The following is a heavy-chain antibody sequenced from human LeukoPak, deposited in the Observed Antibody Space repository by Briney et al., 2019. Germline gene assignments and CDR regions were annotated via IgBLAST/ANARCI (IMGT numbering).Heavy chain of an antibody. D-gene: IGHD4-17*01. V-gene: IGHV4-30-4*01. CDR1: GGSISSGDYY. J-gene: IGHJ4*02. Sequence: SETLSLTCTVSGGSISSGDYYWSWIRQPPGKGLEWIGYIYYSGSTYYNPSLKSRVTISVDTSKNQFSLKLSSVTAADTAVYHCARGRHDYGDSLDYWGQGTLVTVSS. CDR2: IYYSGST. CDR3: ARGRHDYGDSLDY.